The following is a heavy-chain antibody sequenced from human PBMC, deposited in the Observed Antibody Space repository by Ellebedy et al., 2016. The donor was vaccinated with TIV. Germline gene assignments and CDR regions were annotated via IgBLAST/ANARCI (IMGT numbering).Heavy chain of an antibody. CDR2: IRQEGDEI. Sequence: GESLKISCAASGFNLRSYGMTWVRQAQGKGLEWGAKIRQEGDEIYYVESVKGRFTISRDNAKNSLFLQMNSLSVEDTAVYYCARRASYGDYAVQVNPWFDPWGQGTLVTVSS. D-gene: IGHD4-17*01. J-gene: IGHJ5*02. V-gene: IGHV3-7*01. CDR3: ARRASYGDYAVQVNPWFDP. CDR1: GFNLRSYG.